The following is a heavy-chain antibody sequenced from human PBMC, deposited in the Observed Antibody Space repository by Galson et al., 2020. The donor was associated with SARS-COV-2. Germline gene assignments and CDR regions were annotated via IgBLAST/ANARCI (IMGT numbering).Heavy chain of an antibody. Sequence: SETLSLTCSVSGGSISSSGYYWSWIRQYPEKGLEWIGYISYRGRTYYNPSLKSQATISVDTSENQFSLKLSSVTAADTAVYYCARDQVYYFGSGVRPATYYGMDVWGQGTRVTVSS. V-gene: IGHV4-31*01. CDR3: ARDQVYYFGSGVRPATYYGMDV. J-gene: IGHJ6*02. CDR2: ISYRGRT. D-gene: IGHD3-10*01. CDR1: GGSISSSGYY.